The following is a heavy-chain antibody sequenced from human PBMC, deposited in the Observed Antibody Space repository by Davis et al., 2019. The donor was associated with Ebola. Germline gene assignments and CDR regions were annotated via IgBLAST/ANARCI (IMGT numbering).Heavy chain of an antibody. Sequence: MPSETLSLTFTVPGGSISSYYWSWIRQPPGKGLEWIGYIYYSGSTNYNPSLKSRVTISVDTSKNQFSLKLSSVTAADTAVYYCARANSWYWGDRYYGMDVWGQGTTVTVSS. CDR1: GGSISSYY. D-gene: IGHD6-13*01. CDR2: IYYSGST. V-gene: IGHV4-59*01. J-gene: IGHJ6*02. CDR3: ARANSWYWGDRYYGMDV.